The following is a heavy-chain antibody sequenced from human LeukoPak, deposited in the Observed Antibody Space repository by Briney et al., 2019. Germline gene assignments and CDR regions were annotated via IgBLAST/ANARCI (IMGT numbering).Heavy chain of an antibody. Sequence: GGSLRLSCAASGFTFSSYAMHWVRQAPGKGLEWVAVISYDGSNKYYADSVKGRFIISRDNSKNTLYLQMNSLRAEDTAVYYCAREFPYSSSSGIIYYYYYMDVWGKGTTVTVSS. D-gene: IGHD6-6*01. CDR3: AREFPYSSSSGIIYYYYYMDV. CDR2: ISYDGSNK. J-gene: IGHJ6*03. V-gene: IGHV3-30-3*01. CDR1: GFTFSSYA.